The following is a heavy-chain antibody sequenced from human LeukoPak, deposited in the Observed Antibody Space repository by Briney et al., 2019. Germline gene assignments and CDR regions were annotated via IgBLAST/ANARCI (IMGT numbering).Heavy chain of an antibody. D-gene: IGHD4-17*01. CDR3: AREGYGAESYFDY. Sequence: SETLSLTCTVSGGSMSSYYWSWIRQPPGRGLEWIRYIYYSGSTNYNPSLKSRVTISVDTSKNQFSLKLSSVTAADTAVYYCAREGYGAESYFDYWGQGTLVTVSS. CDR2: IYYSGST. V-gene: IGHV4-59*01. J-gene: IGHJ4*02. CDR1: GGSMSSYY.